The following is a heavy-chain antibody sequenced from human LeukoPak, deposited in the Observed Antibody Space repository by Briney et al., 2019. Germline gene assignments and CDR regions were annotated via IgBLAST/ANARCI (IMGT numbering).Heavy chain of an antibody. D-gene: IGHD3-3*01. CDR3: ARHRYYDFWSGYSSTSDY. CDR1: GYSFTSYW. V-gene: IGHV5-51*01. Sequence: GESLKISCKGSGYSFTSYWIGWVRRFPGKALEGMGIIYPGDSDTRYSPSFQGQVTISADKSISTAYLQWSSLKASDTAMYYCARHRYYDFWSGYSSTSDYWGQGTLVTVSS. J-gene: IGHJ4*02. CDR2: IYPGDSDT.